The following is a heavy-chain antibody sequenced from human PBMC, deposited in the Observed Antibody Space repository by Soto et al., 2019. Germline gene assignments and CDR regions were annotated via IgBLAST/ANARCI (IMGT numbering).Heavy chain of an antibody. CDR1: GYTFTSYY. Sequence: GASVKVSCKASGYTFTSYYMHWLRQAPGQGLEWMGIINPSGGSTSYAQKFQGRVTMTRDTSTSTVYMELSSLRSEDTAVYYCARLGVGGYNLDAFDIWGQGTMVTVSS. CDR3: ARLGVGGYNLDAFDI. J-gene: IGHJ3*02. V-gene: IGHV1-46*01. D-gene: IGHD5-12*01. CDR2: INPSGGST.